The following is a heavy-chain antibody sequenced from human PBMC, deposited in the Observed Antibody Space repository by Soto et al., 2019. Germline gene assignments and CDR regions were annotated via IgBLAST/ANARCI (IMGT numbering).Heavy chain of an antibody. CDR3: ARVTIRNSNYVRPYNY. CDR1: GGSFSGYY. CDR2: INHSGST. V-gene: IGHV4-34*01. J-gene: IGHJ4*02. D-gene: IGHD4-4*01. Sequence: SETLSLTCAVYGGSFSGYYWSWIRQPPGKGLEWIGEINHSGSTNYNPSLKSRVTISVDTSKNQFSLKLSSVTAADTAVYYCARVTIRNSNYVRPYNYWGQGTLVTVSS.